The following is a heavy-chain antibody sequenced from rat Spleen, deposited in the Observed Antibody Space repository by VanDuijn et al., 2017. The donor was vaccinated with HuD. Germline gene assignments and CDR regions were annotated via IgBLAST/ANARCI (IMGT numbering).Heavy chain of an antibody. CDR1: GFTFNDYW. V-gene: IGHV5-31*01. CDR3: TRRGYLSDWYFDF. D-gene: IGHD4-4*01. CDR2: ITNNGVST. Sequence: EVQLVESGGGLVQPGNSLKLSCAASGFTFNDYWMTWIRQAPGKGLEWVASITNNGVSTYYPDSVKDRFTISRDNVRSTLNLHMDSLRSEDTAIYYCTRRGYLSDWYFDFWGPGTMVTVSS. J-gene: IGHJ1*01.